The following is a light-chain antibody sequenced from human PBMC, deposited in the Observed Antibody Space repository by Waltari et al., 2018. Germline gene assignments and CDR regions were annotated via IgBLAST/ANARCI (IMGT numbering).Light chain of an antibody. J-gene: IGLJ6*01. CDR2: YTI. CDR3: ATWSDSLNRPV. Sequence: QSVLTQPPSASEAAGKSVTISCSGSDSNIGTNSVSWYQQFPGTAPKLLIYYTIQRASGVANRCSGSKSGTSASLAISGLQTEDEADYFCATWSDSLNRPVFGSGTKLTVL. V-gene: IGLV1-44*01. CDR1: DSNIGTNS.